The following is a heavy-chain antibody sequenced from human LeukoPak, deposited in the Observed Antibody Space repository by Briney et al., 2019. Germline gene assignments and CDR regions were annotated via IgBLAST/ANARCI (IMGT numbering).Heavy chain of an antibody. Sequence: PSETLSLTCTVSGGSISSYYWSWIRQPAGKGLEWIGRIYTSGSTNYNPSLKSRVTMSVDTSKNQFSLKLSSVTAADTAVYYCARDRIVGATLEYFDYWGQGTLVTVSS. CDR2: IYTSGST. CDR1: GGSISSYY. CDR3: ARDRIVGATLEYFDY. V-gene: IGHV4-4*07. J-gene: IGHJ4*02. D-gene: IGHD1-26*01.